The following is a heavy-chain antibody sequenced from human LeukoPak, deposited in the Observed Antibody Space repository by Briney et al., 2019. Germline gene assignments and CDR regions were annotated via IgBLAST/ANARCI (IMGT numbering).Heavy chain of an antibody. CDR2: ISYDGSNK. V-gene: IGHV3-30*18. J-gene: IGHJ4*02. D-gene: IGHD6-13*01. Sequence: GGSLRLSCAASGFPLSRYGMHWVRQAPGKGLEWVAVISYDGSNKYYADSVKGRFTISRDNSKNTLYLQMNSLRAEDTALYYCAKDGSSSWSVFDYWGQGTLVTVSS. CDR3: AKDGSSSWSVFDY. CDR1: GFPLSRYG.